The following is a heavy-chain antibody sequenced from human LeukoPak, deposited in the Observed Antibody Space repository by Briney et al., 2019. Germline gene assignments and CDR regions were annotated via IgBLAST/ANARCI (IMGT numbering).Heavy chain of an antibody. J-gene: IGHJ4*02. Sequence: PGGSLRLSCAASGFTFSSYAMSWVRQAPGKGLEWVSAISGSGGSTYYADSVKGRFTISRDNSKNTLYLQMNSLRAEDTAVYYCAKATRLTCSSTSCFVDYWGQGTLVTVSS. V-gene: IGHV3-23*01. CDR2: ISGSGGST. D-gene: IGHD2-2*01. CDR1: GFTFSSYA. CDR3: AKATRLTCSSTSCFVDY.